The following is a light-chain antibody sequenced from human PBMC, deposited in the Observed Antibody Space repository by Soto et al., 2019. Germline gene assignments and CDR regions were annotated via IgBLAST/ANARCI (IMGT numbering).Light chain of an antibody. Sequence: EIVLTQSPGTLSLSPGERATVSCRASQSVRNNYLTWYQQKPGQAPRLLIYDASSRATGIPDRFSGSGSGTDCTLAISRLEPEDFAGYYCQQYGSSPLTFGGGTKVEIK. CDR1: QSVRNNY. CDR3: QQYGSSPLT. J-gene: IGKJ4*01. CDR2: DAS. V-gene: IGKV3-20*01.